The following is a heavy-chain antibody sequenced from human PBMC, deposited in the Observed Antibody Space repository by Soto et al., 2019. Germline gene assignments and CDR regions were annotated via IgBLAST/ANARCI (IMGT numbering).Heavy chain of an antibody. Sequence: SVKVSCKGSGGTFSSDAISWVRQAPGQGLEWMGGIIPIFGTANYAQKFQGRVTITADESTSTAYMELSSLRSEDTAVYYCARALVGATTEYYYYGMDVWGQGTTVTVSS. CDR1: GGTFSSDA. CDR2: IIPIFGTA. J-gene: IGHJ6*02. CDR3: ARALVGATTEYYYYGMDV. D-gene: IGHD1-26*01. V-gene: IGHV1-69*13.